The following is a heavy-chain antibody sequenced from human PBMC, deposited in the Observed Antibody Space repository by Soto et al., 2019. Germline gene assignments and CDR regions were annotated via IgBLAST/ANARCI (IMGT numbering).Heavy chain of an antibody. V-gene: IGHV3-23*01. J-gene: IGHJ3*02. CDR2: ISGSGGST. D-gene: IGHD3-10*01. CDR3: AKDPHYYGSGSDAFDI. CDR1: GFTFSSYA. Sequence: EVQLLESGGGLVQPGGSLRLSCAASGFTFSSYAMSWVRQAPGKGLEWVSAISGSGGSTYYADSVKGRFTISRDNSKNTLYLQMNGLRAEDTAVYYCAKDPHYYGSGSDAFDIWGQGTMVTVSS.